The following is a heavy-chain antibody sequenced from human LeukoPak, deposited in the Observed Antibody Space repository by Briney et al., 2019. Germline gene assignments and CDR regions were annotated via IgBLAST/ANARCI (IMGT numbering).Heavy chain of an antibody. CDR2: IYPGDSDT. CDR1: GNSFTIHW. Sequence: GESLQISCKGSGNSFTIHWIAWVRQMPGKGLEWMGIIYPGDSDTRYSPSFQGQVTISADKSISTAYLQWSSLKASDTAMYYCARCSVNNYVPSSKYYYYYYGMDVWGQGTTVTVSS. D-gene: IGHD4-11*01. J-gene: IGHJ6*02. CDR3: ARCSVNNYVPSSKYYYYYYGMDV. V-gene: IGHV5-51*01.